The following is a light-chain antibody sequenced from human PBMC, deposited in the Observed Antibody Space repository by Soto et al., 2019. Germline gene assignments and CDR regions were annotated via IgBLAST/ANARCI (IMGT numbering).Light chain of an antibody. J-gene: IGKJ4*01. CDR1: QSVNSLY. V-gene: IGKV3-20*01. Sequence: EIALTQSPGTLSLSPGERVTLSCRASQSVNSLYLSCYQKTPGQAPRLLIYGASSRATGIPDRFSGSWSGTVITLTISRLEPEDVAVYYWRWYSGSLTSGRGTRVEIK. CDR2: GAS. CDR3: RWYSGSLT.